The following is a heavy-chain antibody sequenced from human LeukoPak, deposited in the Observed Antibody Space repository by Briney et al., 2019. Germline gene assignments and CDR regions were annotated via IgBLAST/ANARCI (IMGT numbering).Heavy chain of an antibody. CDR3: ARGPLFEFDY. J-gene: IGHJ4*02. D-gene: IGHD3-3*01. CDR2: MNPNSGNT. Sequence: GASVTVSCKASGYTFTSYDINWVRQAAGQGLEWMGWMNPNSGNTGYTQKLKGRIAMTRDTSISTAYMELSSLRLEDTAVYYCARGPLFEFDYWGQGSLVTVSS. V-gene: IGHV1-8*01. CDR1: GYTFTSYD.